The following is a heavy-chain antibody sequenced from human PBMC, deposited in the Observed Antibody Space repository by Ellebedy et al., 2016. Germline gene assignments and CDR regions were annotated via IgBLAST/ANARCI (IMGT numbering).Heavy chain of an antibody. Sequence: SETLSLTCAVYGGSFSGYYWSWIRQPPGKGLEWIGEINHSGSTNYNTSLKSRVTISVDTSKNQFSLKVSSLTAADTAVYYCARDVVAEQLECWFDSWGQGTLVTVSS. CDR1: GGSFSGYY. V-gene: IGHV4-34*01. CDR3: ARDVVAEQLECWFDS. J-gene: IGHJ5*01. CDR2: INHSGST. D-gene: IGHD6-6*01.